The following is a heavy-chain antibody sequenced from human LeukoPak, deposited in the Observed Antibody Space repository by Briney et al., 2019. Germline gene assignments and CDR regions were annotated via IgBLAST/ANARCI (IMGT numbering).Heavy chain of an antibody. CDR3: ASLVGGYYPPVEAFDV. CDR2: INGDGSTT. Sequence: GGSLRLSCAASGSXFRSCWIHWVRQAPGKELVWVPRINGDGSTTNYADSVRGRFTISRDNAKNTLYLQMNSLRADDSAVYFCASLVGGYYPPVEAFDVWGQGTMVTVSS. D-gene: IGHD3-3*01. CDR1: GSXFRSCW. J-gene: IGHJ3*01. V-gene: IGHV3-74*01.